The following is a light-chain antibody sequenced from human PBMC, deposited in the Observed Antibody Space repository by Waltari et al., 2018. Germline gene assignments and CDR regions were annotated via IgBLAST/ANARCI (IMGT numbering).Light chain of an antibody. Sequence: QSALTQPPSATGSPGQSVTISCTGTNSDVGTSTYVSWYQHRAGKAPKLIIFDVNKLPSGVPDRFSGSRSGNTASLTVSGLQADDEADYYCSSYAGNNISLFGGGTKLTVL. CDR3: SSYAGNNISL. J-gene: IGLJ2*01. CDR2: DVN. V-gene: IGLV2-8*01. CDR1: NSDVGTSTY.